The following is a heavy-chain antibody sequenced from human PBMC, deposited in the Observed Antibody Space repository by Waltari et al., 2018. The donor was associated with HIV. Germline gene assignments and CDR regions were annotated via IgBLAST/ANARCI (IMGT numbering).Heavy chain of an antibody. D-gene: IGHD4-17*01. J-gene: IGHJ3*02. CDR3: ARSGEGDYGDYWWAFDI. V-gene: IGHV3-48*02. CDR1: GFTFSSYS. CDR2: ISSSINTI. Sequence: EVQLVESGGGLVQPGGSLRLSCAASGFTFSSYSMNWVRQAPGKGLYGVSYISSSINTIYYADSVKGRFTISRDNAKNSLYLQMNSLRDEDTAMYYCARSGEGDYGDYWWAFDIWGQGTMVTVSS.